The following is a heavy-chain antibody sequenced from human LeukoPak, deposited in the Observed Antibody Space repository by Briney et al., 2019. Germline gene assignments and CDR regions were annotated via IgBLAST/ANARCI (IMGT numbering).Heavy chain of an antibody. D-gene: IGHD6-19*01. J-gene: IGHJ4*02. CDR1: GFTFSSYS. V-gene: IGHV3-21*01. CDR2: ISSSSYI. CDR3: ARDSGWQWLVPFDY. Sequence: HGGSLRLSCAASGFTFSSYSMNWVRQAPGKGLEWVSSISSSSYIYYADSVKGRFTISRDNAKNSLYLQMNSLRAEDTAVYYCARDSGWQWLVPFDYWGQGTLVTVSS.